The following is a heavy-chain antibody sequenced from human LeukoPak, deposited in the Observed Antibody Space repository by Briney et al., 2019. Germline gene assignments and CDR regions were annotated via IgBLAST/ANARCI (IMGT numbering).Heavy chain of an antibody. D-gene: IGHD4-17*01. CDR1: GYTFTSYG. CDR3: ARGGDYSDAFDI. CDR2: MNPNIGHT. Sequence: ASVKVSCKASGYTFTSYGVSWVRQPPGQGLEWMGWMNPNIGHTGYAQKFQGRVTITRSTSISTAYMELSSLRSEDTAVYYCARGGDYSDAFDIWGQGTMVTVSS. J-gene: IGHJ3*02. V-gene: IGHV1-8*03.